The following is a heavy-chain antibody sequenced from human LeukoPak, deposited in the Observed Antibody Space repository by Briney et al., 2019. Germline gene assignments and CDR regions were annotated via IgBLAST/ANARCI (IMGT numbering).Heavy chain of an antibody. CDR3: ARTVTTSTPYNWFDP. V-gene: IGHV4-61*01. D-gene: IGHD4-17*01. CDR2: IYYSGST. J-gene: IGHJ5*02. CDR1: GYSISSGYY. Sequence: PSETLSLTCTVSGYSISSGYYWGWIRQPPGKGLEWIGYIYYSGSTNYNPSLKSRVTISVDTSKNQFSLKLSSVTAADTAVYYCARTVTTSTPYNWFDPWGQGTLVTVSS.